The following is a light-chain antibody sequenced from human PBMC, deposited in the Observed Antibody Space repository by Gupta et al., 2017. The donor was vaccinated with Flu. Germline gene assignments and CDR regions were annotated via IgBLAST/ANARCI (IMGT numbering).Light chain of an antibody. CDR1: QSVTSTSNYRNY. CDR2: WAS. V-gene: IGKV4-1*01. CDR3: QQYLDTPLT. J-gene: IGKJ1*01. Sequence: IVMTQSPESLAVSLGETATINCKPSQSVTSTSNYRNYLAWYQQKPGHPPSLLLSWASVRESRFPDRFSGSGSGTDFALTITNFQVEDVAVYYCQQYLDTPLTFGQGTRVEIK.